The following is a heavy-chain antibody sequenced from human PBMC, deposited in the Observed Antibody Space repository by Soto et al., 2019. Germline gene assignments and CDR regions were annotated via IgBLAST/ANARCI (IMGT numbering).Heavy chain of an antibody. CDR1: GYTFTGYY. CDR2: INPNSGGT. CDR3: ARDGSELRFLEWLPRPYYYGMDV. Sequence: GASVKVSCKASGYTFTGYYMHWVRQAPGQGLEWMGWINPNSGGTNYAQKFQGWVTMTRDTSISTAYMELSRLRSDDTAVYYCARDGSELRFLEWLPRPYYYGMDVWGQGTTVTVSS. J-gene: IGHJ6*02. D-gene: IGHD3-3*01. V-gene: IGHV1-2*04.